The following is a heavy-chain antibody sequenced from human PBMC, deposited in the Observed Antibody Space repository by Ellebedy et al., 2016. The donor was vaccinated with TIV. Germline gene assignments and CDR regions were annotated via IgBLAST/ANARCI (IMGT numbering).Heavy chain of an antibody. D-gene: IGHD3-16*02. CDR2: IYYSGST. CDR3: ARLRLGELSPDY. Sequence: MPSETLSLTCTVSGGSISSYYWSWIRQPPGKGLEWIGYIYYSGSTNYNPSLKSRVTISVDTSKNQFSLKLSSVTAADTAVYYCARLRLGELSPDYWGQGTLVTVSS. V-gene: IGHV4-59*08. CDR1: GGSISSYY. J-gene: IGHJ4*02.